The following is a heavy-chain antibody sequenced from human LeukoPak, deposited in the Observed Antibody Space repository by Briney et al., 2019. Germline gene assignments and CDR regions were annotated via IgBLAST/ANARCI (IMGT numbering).Heavy chain of an antibody. CDR2: IYYSGST. V-gene: IGHV4-59*01. Sequence: SETLSLTCTVSGGSISGYYWSWIRQPPGKGLEWIGYIYYSGSTNYNPSLKSRVTISVDTSKNQFSLKLSSVTAADTAVYYCARDQALWWFDPWGQGTLVTVSS. D-gene: IGHD2-21*01. CDR1: GGSISGYY. J-gene: IGHJ5*02. CDR3: ARDQALWWFDP.